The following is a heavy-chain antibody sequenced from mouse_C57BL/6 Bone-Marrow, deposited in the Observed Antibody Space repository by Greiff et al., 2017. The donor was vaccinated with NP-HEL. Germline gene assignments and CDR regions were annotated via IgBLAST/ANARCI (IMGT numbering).Heavy chain of an antibody. CDR2: IWRGGST. Sequence: QVQLQQSGPGLVQPSQSLSITCTVSGFSLTSYGVHWVRQSPGKGLEWLGVIWRGGSTDYNAAFISRLSNSKDNSKCQVFFKMNSLQADDTAIYYCARNYDYDGGYYFDYWGQGTTLTVSS. D-gene: IGHD2-4*01. CDR3: ARNYDYDGGYYFDY. J-gene: IGHJ2*01. CDR1: GFSLTSYG. V-gene: IGHV2-2*01.